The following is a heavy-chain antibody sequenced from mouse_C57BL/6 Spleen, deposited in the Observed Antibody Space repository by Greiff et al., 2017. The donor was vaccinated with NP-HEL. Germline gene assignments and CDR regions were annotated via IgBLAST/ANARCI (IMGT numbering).Heavy chain of an antibody. D-gene: IGHD2-4*01. CDR2: IDPANGNT. V-gene: IGHV14-3*01. CDR3: ARGAYYDYPWFAY. CDR1: GFNIKNTY. J-gene: IGHJ3*01. Sequence: VQLQQSVAELVRPGASVKLSCTASGFNIKNTYMHWVKQRPEQGLEWIGRIDPANGNTKYAPKFQGKATITADTSSTTAYLQLSSLTSEDTAIYYCARGAYYDYPWFAYWGQGTLVTVSA.